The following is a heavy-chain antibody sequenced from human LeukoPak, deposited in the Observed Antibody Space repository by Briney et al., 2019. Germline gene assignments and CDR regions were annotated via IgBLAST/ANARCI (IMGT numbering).Heavy chain of an antibody. V-gene: IGHV4-59*12. CDR2: IYYSGST. CDR3: ARDRVSNRSTGDFED. Sequence: PSETLSLTCAVSGGSISSYYWSWIRQPPGKGLEWIGYIYYSGSTNYNPSLNSRVTISVDRSKNQFSLKLSSVTAADTAVYYCARDRVSNRSTGDFEDWGQGTLVTVSS. J-gene: IGHJ4*02. D-gene: IGHD2/OR15-2a*01. CDR1: GGSISSYY.